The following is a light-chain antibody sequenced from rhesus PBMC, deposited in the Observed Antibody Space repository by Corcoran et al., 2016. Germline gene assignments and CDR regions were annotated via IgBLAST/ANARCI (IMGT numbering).Light chain of an antibody. CDR2: HAN. CDR1: QGIRSY. V-gene: IGKV1-32*01. Sequence: DIQMTQSPSSLSASVGERVTITCRASQGIRSYLNWYQQKPGKAPKLLIYHANRLERGVPSSFSGSGSGTEFTLTIRTLQPEDFATYYWQQYNNLPPFGPGTKLHIK. CDR3: QQYNNLPP. J-gene: IGKJ3*01.